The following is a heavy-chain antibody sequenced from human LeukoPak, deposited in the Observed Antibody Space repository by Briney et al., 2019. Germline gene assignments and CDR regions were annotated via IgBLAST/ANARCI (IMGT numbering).Heavy chain of an antibody. V-gene: IGHV3-21*01. Sequence: GGSLRLSCAASGFTFSSHAMSWVRQAPGKGLEWVSTIRYSGHSTYYADSVKGRFTISGDKAKNSLYLQMNSLRVEDTAVYYCARDYKYAFDNWGQGTLVTVSS. CDR3: ARDYKYAFDN. J-gene: IGHJ4*02. CDR2: IRYSGHST. D-gene: IGHD5-24*01. CDR1: GFTFSSHA.